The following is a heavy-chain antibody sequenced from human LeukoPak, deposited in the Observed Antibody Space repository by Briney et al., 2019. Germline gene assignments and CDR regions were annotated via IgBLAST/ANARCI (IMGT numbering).Heavy chain of an antibody. Sequence: GGSLRLSCAASGFTFSSYGMHWVRQAPGKGLEWVAVISYDGSNKYYADSVKGRFTISRDNSKNTLYLQMNSLRAEDTAVYYCARLRTDYGGQYFLDYWGQGTLVTVSS. V-gene: IGHV3-30*03. CDR1: GFTFSSYG. CDR3: ARLRTDYGGQYFLDY. J-gene: IGHJ4*02. D-gene: IGHD4-23*01. CDR2: ISYDGSNK.